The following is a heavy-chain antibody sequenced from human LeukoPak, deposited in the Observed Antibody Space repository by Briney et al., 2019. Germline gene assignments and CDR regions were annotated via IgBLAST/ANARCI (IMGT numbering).Heavy chain of an antibody. CDR3: AKVNGDYLLDYYYYYYMDV. V-gene: IGHV3-30*02. J-gene: IGHJ6*03. CDR1: GFTFSSYG. D-gene: IGHD4-17*01. Sequence: PGGSLRLSCAASGFTFSSYGMHWVRQAPGKGLEWVAFIRYDGSNKYYADSVKGRFTISRDNSKNTLYLQMNSLRAEDTAVYYCAKVNGDYLLDYYYYYYMDVWGKGTTVTIS. CDR2: IRYDGSNK.